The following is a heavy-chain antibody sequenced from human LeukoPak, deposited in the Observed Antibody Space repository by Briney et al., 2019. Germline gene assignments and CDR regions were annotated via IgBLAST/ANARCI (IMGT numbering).Heavy chain of an antibody. Sequence: SETLSLTCAVYGGSFSGYYWSWIRQPPGKGLEWIGEINHSGSTNYNPSLKSRVTISVDTSKNQFSLKLSSVTAADTAVYYCARSSGTGTFSYWGQGTLVTVSS. CDR3: ARSSGTGTFSY. J-gene: IGHJ4*02. CDR1: GGSFSGYY. D-gene: IGHD6-25*01. CDR2: INHSGST. V-gene: IGHV4-34*01.